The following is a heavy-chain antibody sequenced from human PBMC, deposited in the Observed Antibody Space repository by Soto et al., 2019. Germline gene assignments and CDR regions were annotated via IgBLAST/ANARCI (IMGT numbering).Heavy chain of an antibody. CDR2: ISYDGGNE. D-gene: IGHD4-4*01. J-gene: IGHJ5*02. Sequence: QVQLVESGGGVVQPGRSLRLSCAASGFTFSSYVMHWVRQAPGKGLEWVAFISYDGGNEYYADSVKGRFTISRDNSKNKLYLQMNGLTAEDTAVYYCVRGSGEYSNYDQWGQGALVTVSS. V-gene: IGHV3-30-3*01. CDR1: GFTFSSYV. CDR3: VRGSGEYSNYDQ.